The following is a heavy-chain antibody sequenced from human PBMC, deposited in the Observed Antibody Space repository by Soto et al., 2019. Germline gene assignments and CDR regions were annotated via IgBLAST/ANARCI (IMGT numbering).Heavy chain of an antibody. CDR3: ATDYSSTGYGLVY. V-gene: IGHV3-33*01. D-gene: IGHD6-19*01. Sequence: PGGSLRLSCAASGFTFGSHGMHWVRQAPGKGLEWVAVIWSDGSNEYYADSVKGRFTISRDNSKNTLYLQMSSLRVEDTAVYYCATDYSSTGYGLVYWGQGALATVSS. J-gene: IGHJ4*02. CDR2: IWSDGSNE. CDR1: GFTFGSHG.